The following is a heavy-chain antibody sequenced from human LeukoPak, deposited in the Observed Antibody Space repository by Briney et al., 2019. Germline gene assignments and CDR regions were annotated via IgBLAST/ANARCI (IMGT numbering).Heavy chain of an antibody. CDR2: INHSGSA. CDR1: GGSFSGYY. Sequence: PSETLSLTYAVSGGSFSGYYWTWIRQPPGKGLEWIGEINHSGSANYNPSLMSRVTISLDTSKNHFSLNLSSVTAADTAVYYCARHDYSSSWYWFDPWGQGTLVTVSS. J-gene: IGHJ5*02. CDR3: ARHDYSSSWYWFDP. D-gene: IGHD6-13*01. V-gene: IGHV4-34*01.